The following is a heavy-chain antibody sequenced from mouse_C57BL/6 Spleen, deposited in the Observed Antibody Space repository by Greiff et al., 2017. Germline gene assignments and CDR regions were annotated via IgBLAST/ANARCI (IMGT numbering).Heavy chain of an antibody. J-gene: IGHJ4*01. CDR1: GYTFTSYW. Sequence: QVQLQQPGAELVKPGASVKLSCKASGYTFTSYWMPWVKQRPGHGLEWIAMIHPNRGSTNYNETFKSKATLTVDKSSSTAYMQLRSLTSEDSAVYYCARQNWDPFYAMDYWGQGTSVTVSS. V-gene: IGHV1-64*01. CDR2: IHPNRGST. CDR3: ARQNWDPFYAMDY. D-gene: IGHD4-1*01.